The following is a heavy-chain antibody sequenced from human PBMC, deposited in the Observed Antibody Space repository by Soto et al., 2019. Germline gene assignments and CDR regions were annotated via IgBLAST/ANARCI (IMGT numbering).Heavy chain of an antibody. Sequence: LSLSCAASGFTFSSYGMHWVRQAPGKGLEWVAVISYDGSNKYYADSVKGRFTISRDNSKNTLYLQMNSLRAEDTAVYYCAKDISQLWLSYYYYYGMDVWGQGTTVTVSS. CDR1: GFTFSSYG. J-gene: IGHJ6*02. CDR3: AKDISQLWLSYYYYYGMDV. CDR2: ISYDGSNK. V-gene: IGHV3-30*18. D-gene: IGHD5-18*01.